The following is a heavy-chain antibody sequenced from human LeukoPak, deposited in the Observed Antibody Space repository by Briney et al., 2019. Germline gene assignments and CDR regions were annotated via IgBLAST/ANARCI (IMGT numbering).Heavy chain of an antibody. CDR2: IWYDGSNK. D-gene: IGHD2-15*01. J-gene: IGHJ5*02. V-gene: IGHV3-33*01. CDR3: ARDPPYCSGGSCYSPPEFDP. Sequence: PGGSLRLSCAASGFTFSSYGMHWVRQAPGKGLEWVAVIWYDGSNKYYADSVKGRFTISRDNSKNTLYLQMNSLRAEDTAVYYCARDPPYCSGGSCYSPPEFDPWGQGTLVTVSS. CDR1: GFTFSSYG.